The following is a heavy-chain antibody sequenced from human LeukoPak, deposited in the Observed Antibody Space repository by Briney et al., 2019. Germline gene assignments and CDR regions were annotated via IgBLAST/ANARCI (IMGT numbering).Heavy chain of an antibody. D-gene: IGHD3-22*01. CDR2: ISAYNGNT. CDR3: ARYYYDSSGYYSRHDY. Sequence: ASVKVSCKASGYTFTSYGISWVRQAPGQGLEWMGWISAYNGNTHYAQKFQGRVTMTTDTSTNTVYMELRSLRSDDTAVYYCARYYYDSSGYYSRHDYWGQGTLVTVSS. J-gene: IGHJ4*02. V-gene: IGHV1-18*01. CDR1: GYTFTSYG.